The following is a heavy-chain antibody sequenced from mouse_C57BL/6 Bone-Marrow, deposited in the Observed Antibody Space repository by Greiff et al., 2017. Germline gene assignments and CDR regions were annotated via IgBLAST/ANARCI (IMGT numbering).Heavy chain of an antibody. V-gene: IGHV1-50*01. J-gene: IGHJ2*01. Sequence: QVQLQQPGAELVKPGASVKLSCKASGYTFTSYWMQWVKQRPGQGLEWIGEIDPSDSYTNYNHKFKGKATLTVDTSSSTAYMQLSSLTSEDSAVYYCARFSFFDYWGQGTTLTVSS. CDR2: IDPSDSYT. CDR3: ARFSFFDY. CDR1: GYTFTSYW.